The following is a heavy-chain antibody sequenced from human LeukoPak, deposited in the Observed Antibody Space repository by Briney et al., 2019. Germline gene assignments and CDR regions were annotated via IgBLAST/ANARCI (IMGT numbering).Heavy chain of an antibody. CDR1: GFTFDDYA. Sequence: SLRLSCAASGFTFDDYAMHWVRQAPGKGLEWVSGISWNSGSIGYADSVKGRFTISRDNAKNSLYLQMNSLRAEDMALYYCAKDGGGSYYLYYFDYWGQGTLVTVSS. CDR2: ISWNSGSI. J-gene: IGHJ4*02. CDR3: AKDGGGSYYLYYFDY. D-gene: IGHD1-26*01. V-gene: IGHV3-9*03.